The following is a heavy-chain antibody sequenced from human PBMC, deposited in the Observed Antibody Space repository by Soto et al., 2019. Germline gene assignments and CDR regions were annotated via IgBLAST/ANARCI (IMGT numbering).Heavy chain of an antibody. D-gene: IGHD3-3*01. CDR2: IATGGDT. J-gene: IGHJ4*02. CDR3: ARVGLRDFRFDY. CDR1: GFTFSSYD. V-gene: IGHV3-13*04. Sequence: GGSLRLSCAASGFTFSSYDMHWVRQAAGKGLEWVSGIATGGDTYYPGSLKGRFTISRENGKNHLYLQMNSLRVGDTGVYFCARVGLRDFRFDYWGQGALVTVSS.